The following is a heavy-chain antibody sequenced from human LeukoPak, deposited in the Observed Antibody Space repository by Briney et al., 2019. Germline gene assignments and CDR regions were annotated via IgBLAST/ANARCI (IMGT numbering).Heavy chain of an antibody. V-gene: IGHV5-51*01. J-gene: IGHJ4*02. CDR3: VRGNSYYFDS. Sequence: GESLKISCKGSGYTFTNYWIGWVRQMPGKGLEWMGIIYPGDSDTTYIPSFQGQVTISADKSISTAYLQWSSLKASDTATYYCVRGNSYYFDSWGQGTLVTVSS. CDR2: IYPGDSDT. D-gene: IGHD4-23*01. CDR1: GYTFTNYW.